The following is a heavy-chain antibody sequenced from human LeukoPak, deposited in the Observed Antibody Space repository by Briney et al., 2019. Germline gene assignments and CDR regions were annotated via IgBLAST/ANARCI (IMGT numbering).Heavy chain of an antibody. V-gene: IGHV3-23*01. CDR2: ISGTGFNT. J-gene: IGHJ4*02. Sequence: GGSLRLSCAASGFTLSTYAMHWVRQAPGKGLEWVSYISGTGFNTYYADSVKGRFTISRDSSKNTLYLQMNSLRAEDTAIYYCAKDGYNWIAFDDWGQGTLVTVSS. CDR3: AKDGYNWIAFDD. D-gene: IGHD1-20*01. CDR1: GFTLSTYA.